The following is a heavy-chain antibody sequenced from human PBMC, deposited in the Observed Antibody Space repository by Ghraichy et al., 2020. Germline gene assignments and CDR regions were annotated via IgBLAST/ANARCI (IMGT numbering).Heavy chain of an antibody. J-gene: IGHJ3*02. Sequence: ASVKVSCRATGYTFTASYLHWVRQAPGQGLEWIGRVNPTGGGINYAQKFQGRVTMTRDTSIATAYMELSSLRYDDSAVYFCIRASCGYDFGNDAFDIWGQGTMVSVSS. D-gene: IGHD5-12*01. CDR1: GYTFTASY. CDR2: VNPTGGGI. V-gene: IGHV1-2*06. CDR3: IRASCGYDFGNDAFDI.